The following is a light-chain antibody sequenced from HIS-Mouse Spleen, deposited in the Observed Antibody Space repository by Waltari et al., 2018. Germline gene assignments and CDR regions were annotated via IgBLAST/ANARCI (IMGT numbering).Light chain of an antibody. CDR1: SSDVGGYNY. J-gene: IGLJ2*01. CDR2: DVS. Sequence: QSALTQPASVSGSPGQSITISCTGTSSDVGGYNYVSWYQQPPGKAPKLMIYDVSNRRSGVSTRFSGSKSGNTASLTISALQADDEADYYCSSYTSSSFNVVFGGGTKLTVL. CDR3: SSYTSSSFNVV. V-gene: IGLV2-14*03.